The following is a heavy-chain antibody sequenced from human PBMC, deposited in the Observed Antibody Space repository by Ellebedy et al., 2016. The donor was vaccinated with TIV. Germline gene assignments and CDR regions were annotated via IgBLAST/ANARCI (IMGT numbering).Heavy chain of an antibody. CDR2: ISANNGNT. CDR1: GYTFTSYG. J-gene: IGHJ3*02. CDR3: ARDSGRVAASDAFDI. Sequence: ASVKVSCXASGYTFTSYGISWVRQAPGQGLEWMGWISANNGNTDYAQNFQGRVTMTTDTSTSPAYMELRSLRSDDTAVYYCARDSGRVAASDAFDIWGLGTMVTVSS. V-gene: IGHV1-18*01. D-gene: IGHD2-15*01.